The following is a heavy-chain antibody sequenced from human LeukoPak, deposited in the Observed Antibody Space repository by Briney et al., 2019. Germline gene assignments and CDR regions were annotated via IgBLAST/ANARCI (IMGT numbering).Heavy chain of an antibody. CDR2: ITHSGGT. Sequence: SETLSLTCTVSGGSISSYYWTWIRQPAGEALEWIGRITHSGGTNYNPSLKSRVTISVGPSKNQFFLKLTSVTAADTAVYYCAREGRGASPGYWGQGTLVTVSS. CDR1: GGSISSYY. V-gene: IGHV4-4*07. D-gene: IGHD2-15*01. CDR3: AREGRGASPGY. J-gene: IGHJ4*02.